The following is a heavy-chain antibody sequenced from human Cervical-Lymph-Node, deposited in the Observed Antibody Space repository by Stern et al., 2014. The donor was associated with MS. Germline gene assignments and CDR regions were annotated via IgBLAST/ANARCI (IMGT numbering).Heavy chain of an antibody. J-gene: IGHJ3*02. CDR1: GGTFSSYA. Sequence: VQLVESGAEVRKPGSSVMVSCKASGGTFSSYAITWVRQAPGQGLEWMGGIVPLFRTTNYAQKFQGRVTITADESTNTVYMELNSLRSEDAAIYYCANGDSDAFDIWGQGTTVTVSS. V-gene: IGHV1-69*01. D-gene: IGHD4-17*01. CDR3: ANGDSDAFDI. CDR2: IVPLFRTT.